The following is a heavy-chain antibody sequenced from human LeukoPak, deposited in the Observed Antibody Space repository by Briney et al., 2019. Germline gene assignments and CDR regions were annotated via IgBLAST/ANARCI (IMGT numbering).Heavy chain of an antibody. D-gene: IGHD6-19*01. CDR3: ARAHSSGRSY. Sequence: PGGSLRLSCAASGFTFSSYSMNWVRQAPGKGREWVSSIRSSSSYIYYADSVKGRFTISRDNAKNSLYLQMNSLRAEDTAVYYCARAHSSGRSYWGQGTLVTVSS. V-gene: IGHV3-21*01. J-gene: IGHJ4*02. CDR2: IRSSSSYI. CDR1: GFTFSSYS.